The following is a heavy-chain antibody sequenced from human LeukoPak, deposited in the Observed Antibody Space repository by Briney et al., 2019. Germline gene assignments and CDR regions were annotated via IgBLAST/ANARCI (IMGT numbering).Heavy chain of an antibody. Sequence: GGSLRLSCAASGFTFSDYYMSWIRQAPGKGLEWVSYISSSSTSIDYADSVKGRFTMSRDNTKNSLYLQVNSLRAEDTAVYYCAREGRDPPMVQDYFDYWGQGTLVTVPS. CDR3: AREGRDPPMVQDYFDY. J-gene: IGHJ4*02. V-gene: IGHV3-11*04. CDR2: ISSSSTSI. D-gene: IGHD5-18*01. CDR1: GFTFSDYY.